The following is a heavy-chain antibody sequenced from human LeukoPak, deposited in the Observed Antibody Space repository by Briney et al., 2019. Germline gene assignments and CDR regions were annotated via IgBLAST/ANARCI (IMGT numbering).Heavy chain of an antibody. J-gene: IGHJ4*02. Sequence: PGGSLRLSCAASGFTFSRFGFHWVRQAPGKGLEWVSFISNDGNKRNYGGSVKGRFTISRDDSKNTVYLQVNSLRLEDTAVYYCASEYNGLWGQGTLVTVSS. V-gene: IGHV3-30*03. CDR1: GFTFSRFG. CDR2: ISNDGNKR. D-gene: IGHD2-8*01. CDR3: ASEYNGL.